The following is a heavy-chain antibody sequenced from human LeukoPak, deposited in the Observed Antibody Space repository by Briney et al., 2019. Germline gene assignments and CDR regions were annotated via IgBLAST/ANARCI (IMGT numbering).Heavy chain of an antibody. Sequence: SETLSLTCAVYGGSFSGYYWSWIRQPPGKGLEWIGEINHSGSTNYNPSLKRRVTISVDTSKNQFSLKLSSVTAADTAVYYCAGRGRGSRPIFDYWGQGTLVTVSS. CDR2: INHSGST. D-gene: IGHD3-10*01. V-gene: IGHV4-34*01. J-gene: IGHJ4*02. CDR3: AGRGRGSRPIFDY. CDR1: GGSFSGYY.